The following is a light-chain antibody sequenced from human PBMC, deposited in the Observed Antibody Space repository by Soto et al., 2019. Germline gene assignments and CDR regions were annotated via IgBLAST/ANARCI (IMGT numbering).Light chain of an antibody. J-gene: IGKJ1*01. V-gene: IGKV3-20*01. CDR2: GAS. CDR1: QSLSSTY. Sequence: EILLTQSPGTLSLSPGERATLSCRASQSLSSTYLAWYQQRPGQAPRLLIFGASSRATGIPDRFSGSGSGTDFTLTISRLEPEDFAVYYCQPFGSSPTFGQGTKV. CDR3: QPFGSSPT.